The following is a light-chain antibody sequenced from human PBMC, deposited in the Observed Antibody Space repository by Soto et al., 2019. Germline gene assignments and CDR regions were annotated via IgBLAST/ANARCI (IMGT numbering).Light chain of an antibody. CDR3: EKYASASLT. V-gene: IGKV1-27*01. Sequence: DIQMTQSPSSLSASVGDRVTITCRESQGISNYLAWYQQKPGKGPNLLIYAASTLKSGVPSRFSGSGSGTEFALTITSLPPEDVETYYCEKYASASLTFGQGTKLEIK. CDR1: QGISNY. CDR2: AAS. J-gene: IGKJ1*01.